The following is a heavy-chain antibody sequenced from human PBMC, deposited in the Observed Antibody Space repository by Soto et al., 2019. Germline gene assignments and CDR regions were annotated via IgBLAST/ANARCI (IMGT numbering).Heavy chain of an antibody. V-gene: IGHV3-23*01. Sequence: PGGSLRLSCSASAINFRSYAMSWVRQAPGKGLEWVSAVGGSGSDTYYADSVKCRFTISRDDSKNTLYLHMSSLRVEDTAIYYCAKRQSFDFWSGYLPFFDYRGPGTPLTVFS. J-gene: IGHJ4*02. CDR2: VGGSGSDT. CDR1: AINFRSYA. CDR3: AKRQSFDFWSGYLPFFDY. D-gene: IGHD3-3*01.